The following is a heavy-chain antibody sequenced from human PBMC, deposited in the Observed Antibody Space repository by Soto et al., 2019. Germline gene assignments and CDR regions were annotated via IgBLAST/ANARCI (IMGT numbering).Heavy chain of an antibody. Sequence: ASVKVSCKASGYSFSSYGISWVRQAPGQGLEWMAWISAYNGSTNYGEKFQGRVALTTDASTSTAYMEMRSLTSDDTAIYFCAREPPITGSLRGTPLMAVWGQGTTVTVSS. CDR2: ISAYNGST. V-gene: IGHV1-18*04. CDR1: GYSFSSYG. J-gene: IGHJ6*02. D-gene: IGHD1-20*01. CDR3: AREPPITGSLRGTPLMAV.